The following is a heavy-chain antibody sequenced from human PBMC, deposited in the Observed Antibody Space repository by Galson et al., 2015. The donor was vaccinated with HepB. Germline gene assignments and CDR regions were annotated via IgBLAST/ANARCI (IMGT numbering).Heavy chain of an antibody. J-gene: IGHJ6*02. CDR3: ARDSQSWGTDYYYYGMDV. Sequence: SLRLSCAASGFSFSSYAMHWVRQAPGKGLEWVAVISYDGSNKYYADSVKGRFTISRDNSKNTLYLQMNSLRAEDTAVYYCARDSQSWGTDYYYYGMDVWGQGTTVTASS. CDR2: ISYDGSNK. D-gene: IGHD7-27*01. V-gene: IGHV3-30*04. CDR1: GFSFSSYA.